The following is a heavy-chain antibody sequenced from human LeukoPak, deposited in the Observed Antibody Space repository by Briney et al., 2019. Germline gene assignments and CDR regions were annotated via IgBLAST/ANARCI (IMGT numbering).Heavy chain of an antibody. Sequence: GGSLRLSCAASVFTFSNYAVSGVRQAPGKGLEWVSSISGSGGSTYYADSVKGRFTISRDNSKNTLYLQMNSLRAEDTAVYYCAKNSTVVVPATIRYWSQGTLVTVSS. J-gene: IGHJ4*02. D-gene: IGHD2-2*01. CDR3: AKNSTVVVPATIRY. CDR2: ISGSGGST. CDR1: VFTFSNYA. V-gene: IGHV3-23*01.